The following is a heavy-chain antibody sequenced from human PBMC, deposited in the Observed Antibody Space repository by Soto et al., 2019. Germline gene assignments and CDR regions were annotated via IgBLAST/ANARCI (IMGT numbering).Heavy chain of an antibody. D-gene: IGHD6-19*01. CDR1: GFTFSSYW. CDR2: IKQDGSEK. Sequence: GGSLRLSCAASGFTFSSYWMSWVRQAPGKGLEWVANIKQDGSEKYYVDSVKGRFTISRDNAKNSLYLQMNSLSAEDTAVYSCAKEYHSTGWYYFDYWGQGTLVTV. J-gene: IGHJ4*02. V-gene: IGHV3-7*05. CDR3: AKEYHSTGWYYFDY.